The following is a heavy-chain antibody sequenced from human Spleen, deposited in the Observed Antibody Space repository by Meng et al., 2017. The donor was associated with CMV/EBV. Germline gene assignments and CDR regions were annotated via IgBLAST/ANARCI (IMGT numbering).Heavy chain of an antibody. J-gene: IGHJ6*02. Sequence: GESLKISCAGSGFTFSSYAMSWVRQAPGKGLEWVSVIYSGGSSTYYVDSVKGRFTISRDDSKTTLYLQMNSLRVEDTAVYYCARSIAAVDGMDVWGQGTTVTVSS. CDR3: ARSIAAVDGMDV. CDR1: GFTFSSYA. V-gene: IGHV3-23*03. D-gene: IGHD6-6*01. CDR2: IYSGGSST.